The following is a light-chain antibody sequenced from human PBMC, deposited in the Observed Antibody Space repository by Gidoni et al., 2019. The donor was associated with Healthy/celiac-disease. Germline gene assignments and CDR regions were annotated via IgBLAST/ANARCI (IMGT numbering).Light chain of an antibody. Sequence: QSALTQPASVSGSSGQSITISCTGTSSDVGGYNYVSWYQQHPGKAPKLMIYEVSNRPSGVSNRFSGSKSGNTASLTISGLQAEDEADYYCSSYTSSSPVVFGGGTKLTVL. V-gene: IGLV2-14*01. CDR3: SSYTSSSPVV. CDR2: EVS. CDR1: SSDVGGYNY. J-gene: IGLJ2*01.